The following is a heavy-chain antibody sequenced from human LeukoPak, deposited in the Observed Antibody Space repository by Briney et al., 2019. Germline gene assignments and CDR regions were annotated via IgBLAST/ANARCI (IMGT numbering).Heavy chain of an antibody. D-gene: IGHD2-21*02. CDR2: INGDGTSA. J-gene: IGHJ6*03. Sequence: GGSLRLSCAASGFTLRNYWMHWVRQTPGKGLLWVSRINGDGTSATYAGSVKGRFTISRDNAKNTPYLQMNSLRAEDAAVYYCARVAYCGGDCYSLGYYYMDVWGKGTTVTVSS. CDR3: ARVAYCGGDCYSLGYYYMDV. CDR1: GFTLRNYW. V-gene: IGHV3-74*01.